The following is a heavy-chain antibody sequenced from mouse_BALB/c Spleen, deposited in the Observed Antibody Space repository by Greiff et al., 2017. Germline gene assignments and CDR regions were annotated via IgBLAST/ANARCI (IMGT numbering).Heavy chain of an antibody. J-gene: IGHJ4*01. D-gene: IGHD1-1*01. CDR1: GFTFSSFG. CDR2: ISSGSSTI. Sequence: EVQLQESGGGLVQPGGSRKLSCAASGFTFSSFGMHWVRQAPEKGLEWVAYISSGSSTIYYADTVKGRFTISRDNPKNTLFLQMTSLRSEDTAMYYCARQSYDYYAMDYWGQGTSVTVSS. CDR3: ARQSYDYYAMDY. V-gene: IGHV5-17*02.